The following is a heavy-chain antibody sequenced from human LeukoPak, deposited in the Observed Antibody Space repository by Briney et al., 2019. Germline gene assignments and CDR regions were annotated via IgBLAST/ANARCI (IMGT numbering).Heavy chain of an antibody. Sequence: PSETLSLTCTVSGGSISSGDYYWSWIRQPPGKGLEWIVYIYYSGSTYYNPALKSRITMSVDTSKHQFSLKLSSVTAPHTAVYYCARELTYAYYWGQGTLVTVSS. V-gene: IGHV4-30-4*01. D-gene: IGHD4/OR15-4a*01. CDR1: GGSISSGDYY. CDR2: IYYSGST. CDR3: ARELTYAYY. J-gene: IGHJ4*02.